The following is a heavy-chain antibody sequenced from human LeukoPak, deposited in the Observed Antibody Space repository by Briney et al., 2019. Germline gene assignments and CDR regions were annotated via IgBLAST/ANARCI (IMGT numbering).Heavy chain of an antibody. CDR2: INWNSGGI. D-gene: IGHD3-3*01. CDR3: AKAAKYYDFWSGFDY. V-gene: IGHV3-9*03. Sequence: PGRSLRPSCAASGFTFDDYAMHWVRQAPGKGLEWVSGINWNSGGIGYADSVKGRFTISRDNAKNSLYLQMNSLRAEDMALYYCAKAAKYYDFWSGFDYWGQGTLVTVSS. J-gene: IGHJ4*02. CDR1: GFTFDDYA.